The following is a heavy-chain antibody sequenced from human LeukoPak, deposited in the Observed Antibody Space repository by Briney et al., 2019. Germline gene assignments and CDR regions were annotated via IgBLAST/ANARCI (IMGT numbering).Heavy chain of an antibody. V-gene: IGHV1-24*01. J-gene: IGHJ4*02. CDR3: ATHYYDSSGYSY. CDR2: FDPEDGET. Sequence: GASVKVSCKVSGYTLTKLSMHWVRQAPGKGLGWMGGFDPEDGETIYAQKFQGRVTMTEDTSTDTAYMELSSLRSEDTAVYYCATHYYDSSGYSYWGQGTLVTVSS. D-gene: IGHD3-22*01. CDR1: GYTLTKLS.